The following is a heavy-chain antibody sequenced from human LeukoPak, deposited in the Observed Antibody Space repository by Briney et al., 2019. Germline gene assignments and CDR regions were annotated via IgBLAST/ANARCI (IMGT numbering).Heavy chain of an antibody. CDR2: ISWNGNSL. J-gene: IGHJ4*02. D-gene: IGHD2-2*01. V-gene: IGHV3-9*01. CDR3: AKTTSGYASSFAC. Sequence: PGRSLRLSCAASGFTFDDYAMHWVRQAPGQGLEWVSGISWNGNSLDYADSVKGRFTISRDNAKNSLYLQMNSLRAEDSALYFCAKTTSGYASSFACWGQGTLVTVSS. CDR1: GFTFDDYA.